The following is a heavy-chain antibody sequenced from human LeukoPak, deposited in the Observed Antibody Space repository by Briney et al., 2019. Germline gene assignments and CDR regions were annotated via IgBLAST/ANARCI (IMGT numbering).Heavy chain of an antibody. V-gene: IGHV3-7*03. CDR3: ARDGIAAAGDL. CDR1: RFTFNSYA. D-gene: IGHD6-13*01. J-gene: IGHJ5*02. Sequence: GGSLRLSCAASRFTFNSYAMSWVRQAPGKGLEWVANIKQDGSEKYYVDSVKGRFTISRDNAKNSLYLQMNSLRAEDTAVYYCARDGIAAAGDLWGQGTLVTVSS. CDR2: IKQDGSEK.